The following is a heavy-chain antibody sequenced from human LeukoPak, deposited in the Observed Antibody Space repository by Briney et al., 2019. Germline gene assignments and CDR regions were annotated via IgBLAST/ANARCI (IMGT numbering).Heavy chain of an antibody. V-gene: IGHV3-23*01. CDR1: GFTFSSYA. CDR3: AKGYYDFWSGMYGMDV. Sequence: GGSLRLSCAASGFTFSSYAMSWVRQAPGKGLEWVSAISGSGGSTYYADSVKGRFTISRDNSKNTLYLQMNSLRAEDTAVYYCAKGYYDFWSGMYGMDVWGQGTTVTVSS. D-gene: IGHD3-3*01. J-gene: IGHJ6*02. CDR2: ISGSGGST.